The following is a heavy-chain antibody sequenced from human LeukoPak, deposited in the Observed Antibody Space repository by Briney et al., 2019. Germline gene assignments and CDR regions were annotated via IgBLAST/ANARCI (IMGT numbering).Heavy chain of an antibody. D-gene: IGHD2-15*01. Sequence: GGSLRLSCAASGFTFSTYGTHWVRQAPGKGLEWVAVIRSDGSSEYYADSVKGRFIISRDNSKNMLYLQMNSLRAEDTAVYYCARYCSGGTCYVGLIWGQGTLVTVSS. J-gene: IGHJ4*02. CDR1: GFTFSTYG. CDR2: IRSDGSSE. V-gene: IGHV3-33*01. CDR3: ARYCSGGTCYVGLI.